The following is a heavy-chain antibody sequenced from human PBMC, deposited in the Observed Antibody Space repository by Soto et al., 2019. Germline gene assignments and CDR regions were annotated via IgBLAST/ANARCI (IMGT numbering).Heavy chain of an antibody. Sequence: AGGSLRLSCAASGFTFSSYAMSWVRQAPGKGLVWVSRLSPDGRSTSYADSMKGRFTISRDNAKNSLYLEMNSLRAEDTAVYYCARESEDLTSNFDYWGQGTLVTVSS. V-gene: IGHV3-74*01. J-gene: IGHJ4*02. CDR3: ARESEDLTSNFDY. CDR1: GFTFSSYA. CDR2: LSPDGRST.